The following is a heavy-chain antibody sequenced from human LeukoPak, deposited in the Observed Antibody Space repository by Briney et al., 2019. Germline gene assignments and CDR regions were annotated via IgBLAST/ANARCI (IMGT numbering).Heavy chain of an antibody. V-gene: IGHV3-21*01. Sequence: GGPLRLSCAASGFTFSSYSMNWVRQAPGKGLEWVSSISSSSSYIYYADSVKGRFTISRDNAKNSLYLQMNSLRAEDTAVYYCARDHGSWYALGYWGQGTLVTVSS. CDR3: ARDHGSWYALGY. CDR1: GFTFSSYS. J-gene: IGHJ4*02. D-gene: IGHD6-13*01. CDR2: ISSSSSYI.